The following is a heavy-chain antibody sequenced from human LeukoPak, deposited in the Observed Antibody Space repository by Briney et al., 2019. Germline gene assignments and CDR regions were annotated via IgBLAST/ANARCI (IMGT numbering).Heavy chain of an antibody. CDR3: ARDFVGGVQDY. CDR1: GFTFDDYG. CDR2: IKWNGGST. J-gene: IGHJ4*02. D-gene: IGHD3-16*01. V-gene: IGHV3-20*04. Sequence: GGSLRLSCAASGFTFDDYGMSWVRQAPGKGLEWVSGIKWNGGSTGYADSVKGRFTISRDNDKNSLYLQMNSLRADDTALYYCARDFVGGVQDYWGQGTLVTVSS.